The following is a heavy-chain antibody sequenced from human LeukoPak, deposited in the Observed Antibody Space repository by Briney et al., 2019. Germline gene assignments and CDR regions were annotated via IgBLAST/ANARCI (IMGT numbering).Heavy chain of an antibody. CDR1: GGSISSYY. Sequence: SETLSLTCTVSGGSISSYYWSWIRQLPGKGLEWIGYIYYSGSTNYNPSLKSRVTISVDTSKNQFSLKLSSVTAADTAVYYCARVRGATAPDAFDIWGQGTMVTVSS. CDR2: IYYSGST. CDR3: ARVRGATAPDAFDI. V-gene: IGHV4-59*01. J-gene: IGHJ3*02. D-gene: IGHD5-12*01.